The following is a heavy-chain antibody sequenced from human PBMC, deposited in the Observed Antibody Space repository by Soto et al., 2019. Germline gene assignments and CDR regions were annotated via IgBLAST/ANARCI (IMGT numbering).Heavy chain of an antibody. CDR2: ISGSGGST. D-gene: IGHD2-15*01. CDR3: AKDIAPCSTVVEYFDY. V-gene: IGHV3-23*01. CDR1: GFTFSSYA. Sequence: EVQLLESGGGLVQPGGSLRLSCAASGFTFSSYAMSWVRQAPGKGLEWVSAISGSGGSTYYADSVRGRFTISRDNSKNTLYLQMNILRAEDTAVYYGAKDIAPCSTVVEYFDYWGQGSLVTVSS. J-gene: IGHJ4*02.